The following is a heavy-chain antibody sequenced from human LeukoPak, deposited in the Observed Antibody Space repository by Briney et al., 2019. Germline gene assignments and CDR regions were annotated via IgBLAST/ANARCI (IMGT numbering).Heavy chain of an antibody. Sequence: SETLSLTCAVYGGSFSGYYWSWIRQPPGKGLEWIGEINHSGSTNYNPSLKSRVTISVDTSKNQFSLKLSSVAAADTAVYYCAKGYSYWTLRSWGQGTLVTVSS. D-gene: IGHD5-18*01. CDR1: GGSFSGYY. CDR3: AKGYSYWTLRS. J-gene: IGHJ5*02. V-gene: IGHV4-34*01. CDR2: INHSGST.